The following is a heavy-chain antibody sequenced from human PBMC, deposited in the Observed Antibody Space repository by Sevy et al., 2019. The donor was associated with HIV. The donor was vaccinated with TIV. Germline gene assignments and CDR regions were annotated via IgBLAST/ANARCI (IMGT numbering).Heavy chain of an antibody. D-gene: IGHD6-13*01. V-gene: IGHV5-51*01. J-gene: IGHJ4*02. CDR1: GYTFTSYW. CDR3: ARQFSNTWDFDY. CDR2: IYAGDSDT. Sequence: GEALKISCKGSGYTFTSYWIGWVRQMPGKGLEWLGIIYAGDSDTRHSPSFEGQVTMSGDKSINTAYLQWSSLKASDTAIYYCARQFSNTWDFDYWGQGTLVTVSS.